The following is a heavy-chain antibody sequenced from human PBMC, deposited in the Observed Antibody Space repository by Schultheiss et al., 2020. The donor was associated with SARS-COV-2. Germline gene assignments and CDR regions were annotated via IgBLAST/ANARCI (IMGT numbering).Heavy chain of an antibody. CDR2: IKQDGSEK. J-gene: IGHJ6*02. Sequence: GGSLRLSCAASGFTFSSYWMSWVRQAPGKGLEWVANIKQDGSEKYYVDSVKGRFTISRDNAKNSLYLQMNSLRAEDTAVYYCARDPEGYSSGWYTINGMDVWGQGTTVTVS. CDR1: GFTFSSYW. V-gene: IGHV3-7*01. CDR3: ARDPEGYSSGWYTINGMDV. D-gene: IGHD6-19*01.